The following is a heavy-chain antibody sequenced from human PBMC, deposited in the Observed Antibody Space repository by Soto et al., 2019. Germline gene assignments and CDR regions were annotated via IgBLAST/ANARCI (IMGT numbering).Heavy chain of an antibody. V-gene: IGHV3-23*01. CDR3: AKVHGYYVIEYWYFDL. CDR2: ISGVGGTI. D-gene: IGHD4-17*01. CDR1: GFTFSNYA. Sequence: EVRLLDSGGGLVQPGGSLRLSCAASGFTFSNYAMSWVRQAPGKGLEWVSTISGVGGTIYYADSVKGRFTISRDNSKNTLYLQMNSLRAEDTALYYCAKVHGYYVIEYWYFDLWGRGTLVTVSS. J-gene: IGHJ2*01.